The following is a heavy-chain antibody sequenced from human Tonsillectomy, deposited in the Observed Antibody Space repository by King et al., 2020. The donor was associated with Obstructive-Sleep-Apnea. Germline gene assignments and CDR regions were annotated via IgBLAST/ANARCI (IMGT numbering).Heavy chain of an antibody. V-gene: IGHV2-70*01. CDR1: GFSLSTNGMC. D-gene: IGHD4-23*01. Sequence: VTLKESGPALVKPTQTLTLTCTFSGFSLSTNGMCVSWIRQPPGKALEWLAPIHWDDDKYYSTSLKTRLTISKDTSKNQVVLTMTNMDPVDTATYYCPLQQQVGTPLHYGMDVWGQGTTVTVSS. CDR3: PLQQQVGTPLHYGMDV. CDR2: IHWDDDK. J-gene: IGHJ6*02.